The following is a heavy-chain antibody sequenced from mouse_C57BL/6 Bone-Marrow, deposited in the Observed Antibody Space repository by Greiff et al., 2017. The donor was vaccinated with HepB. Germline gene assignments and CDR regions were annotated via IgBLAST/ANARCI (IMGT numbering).Heavy chain of an antibody. CDR3: ARHLIYYGSSRYYAMDY. J-gene: IGHJ4*01. D-gene: IGHD1-1*01. CDR2: ISNLAYSI. Sequence: DVKLVESGGGLVQPGGSLKLSCAASGFTFSDYGMAWVRQAPRKGPEWVAFISNLAYSIYYADTVTGRFTISRANAKNTLYLEMSSLRSEDTAMYYCARHLIYYGSSRYYAMDYWGQGTSVTVSS. CDR1: GFTFSDYG. V-gene: IGHV5-15*01.